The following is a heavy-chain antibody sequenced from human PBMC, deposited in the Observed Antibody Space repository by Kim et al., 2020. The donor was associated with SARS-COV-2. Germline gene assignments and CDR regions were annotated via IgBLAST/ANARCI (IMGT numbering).Heavy chain of an antibody. Sequence: AQKFQGRVTITADESTSTAYMELSSLRSEDTAVYYCAGRRVTMVRGTENPWGQGTLVTVSS. CDR3: AGRRVTMVRGTENP. D-gene: IGHD3-10*01. V-gene: IGHV1-69*01. J-gene: IGHJ5*02.